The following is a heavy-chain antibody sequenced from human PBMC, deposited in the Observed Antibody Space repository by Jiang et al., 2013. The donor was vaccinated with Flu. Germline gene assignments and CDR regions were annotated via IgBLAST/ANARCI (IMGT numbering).Heavy chain of an antibody. Sequence: SGAEVKKPGASVKVSCKASGYTFTSYDINWVRQATGQGLEWMGWMNPNSGDTGYAQKFQGRLTMTRDTSINTAYMELAGLRSEDTAVYYCARGPRPQSPYVYGFNWGQGTPVTVS. CDR3: ARGPRPQSPYVYGFN. V-gene: IGHV1-8*01. J-gene: IGHJ4*02. CDR2: MNPNSGDT. CDR1: GYTFTSYD. D-gene: IGHD4-17*01.